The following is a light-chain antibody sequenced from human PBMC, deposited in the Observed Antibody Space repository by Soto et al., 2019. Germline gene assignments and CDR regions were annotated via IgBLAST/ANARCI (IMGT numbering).Light chain of an antibody. J-gene: IGKJ5*01. V-gene: IGKV3-11*01. CDR1: QSVSSY. CDR2: DAS. Sequence: EIVLTQSPANLSVSPGERATLSCRASQSVSSYFAWYQQKPGQAPRLLIYDASNRATGIPARFSGSGSGTDFTLTISSLEPEDFAVYYCQQRSNWPITFGQGTRLEIK. CDR3: QQRSNWPIT.